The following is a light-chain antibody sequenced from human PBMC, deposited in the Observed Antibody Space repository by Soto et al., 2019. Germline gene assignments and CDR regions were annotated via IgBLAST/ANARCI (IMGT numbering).Light chain of an antibody. CDR3: QKYGGSPPFT. Sequence: VLTQSPGTLSLSPGERATISCRASQSISSSYLAWYQHKPGQAPRLLIYGASSWATGIPHRFSGSGSGTDFTLTISRLEPEDCGMYYCQKYGGSPPFTFGQGTRLEIK. V-gene: IGKV3-20*01. CDR1: QSISSSY. CDR2: GAS. J-gene: IGKJ2*01.